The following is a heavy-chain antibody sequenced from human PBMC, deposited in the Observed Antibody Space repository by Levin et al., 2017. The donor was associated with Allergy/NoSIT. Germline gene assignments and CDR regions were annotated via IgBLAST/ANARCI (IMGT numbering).Heavy chain of an antibody. Sequence: PSQTLSLTCTVSGGSISSSSYYWGWIRQPPGKGLEWIGSIYYSGSTYYNPSLKSRVTISVDTSKNQFSLKLSSVTAADTAVYYCATTPSIGLIGWELGGSHDYWGQGTLVTVSS. V-gene: IGHV4-39*01. CDR3: ATTPSIGLIGWELGGSHDY. J-gene: IGHJ4*02. CDR2: IYYSGST. D-gene: IGHD1-26*01. CDR1: GGSISSSSYY.